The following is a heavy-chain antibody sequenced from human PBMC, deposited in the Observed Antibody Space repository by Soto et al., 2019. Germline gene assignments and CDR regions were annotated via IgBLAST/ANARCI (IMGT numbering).Heavy chain of an antibody. V-gene: IGHV5-10-1*01. CDR3: ARRPRGRRPFDY. CDR1: GYSFTSYW. J-gene: IGHJ4*02. D-gene: IGHD1-26*01. CDR2: IDPSDSYT. Sequence: GESLKISSKGSGYSFTSYWISWVRQMPGKGLEWMGRIDPSDSYTNYSPSFQGHVTISADKSISTAYLQWSSLKASDTAMYYCARRPRGRRPFDYCGQGTLVTFSS.